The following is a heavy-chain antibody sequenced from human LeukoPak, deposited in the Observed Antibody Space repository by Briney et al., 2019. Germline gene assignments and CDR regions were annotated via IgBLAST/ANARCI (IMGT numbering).Heavy chain of an antibody. CDR1: GGTFSSYA. J-gene: IGHJ4*02. CDR2: IIPILGIA. V-gene: IGHV1-69*04. Sequence: GASVKVSCKASGGTFSSYAISWVRQAPGQGLEWMGRIIPILGIANYAQKFQGRVTITADKSTSTAYMELSSLRSEDTAVYYCARVPYGDHPDGPWDYWGQGTLVTVSS. D-gene: IGHD4-17*01. CDR3: ARVPYGDHPDGPWDY.